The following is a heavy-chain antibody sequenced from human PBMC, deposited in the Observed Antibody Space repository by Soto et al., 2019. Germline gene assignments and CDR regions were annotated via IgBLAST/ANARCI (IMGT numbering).Heavy chain of an antibody. V-gene: IGHV4-4*02. D-gene: IGHD3-10*01. CDR2: IYHSGST. CDR1: GDSSSSRTW. J-gene: IGHJ5*02. Sequence: SETLSLTCQVPGDSSSSRTWWSWCRQAPGKGMQWIGDIYHSGSTNYNPSLRSRVTIAVQKSKNQFSLKLTSVTAADTAIYYCARDRRRSNSGIDPWGQRTLVTVSS. CDR3: ARDRRRSNSGIDP.